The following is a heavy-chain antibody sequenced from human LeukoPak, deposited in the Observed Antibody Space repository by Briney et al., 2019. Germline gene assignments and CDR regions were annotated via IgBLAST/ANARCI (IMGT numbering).Heavy chain of an antibody. CDR1: GGSFSGYY. D-gene: IGHD2-15*01. J-gene: IGHJ3*02. CDR2: INHSGST. Sequence: SETLSLTCAVYGGSFSGYYWSWIRQPPGKGLEWIGEINHSGSTNYNPSLKSRVTISVDTSKNQFSLKLSSVTAADTAVYYCAREGVVVVAATSHDAFDIWGQGTMVTVSS. V-gene: IGHV4-34*01. CDR3: AREGVVVVAATSHDAFDI.